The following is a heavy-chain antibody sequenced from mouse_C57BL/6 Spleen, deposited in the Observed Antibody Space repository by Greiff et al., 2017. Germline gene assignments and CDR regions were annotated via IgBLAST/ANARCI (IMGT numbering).Heavy chain of an antibody. V-gene: IGHV1-15*01. J-gene: IGHJ2*01. CDR1: GYTFTDYE. D-gene: IGHD1-1*01. Sequence: QVQLQQPGAELVRPGASVTLSCKASGYTFTDYEMHWVKQTPVHGLEWIGAIDPETGGTAYNEKFKGKAILTADKSSSTAYMELRSLTSEDSAVYYCTRYTTVVATGDDWGQGTTLTVSS. CDR2: IDPETGGT. CDR3: TRYTTVVATGDD.